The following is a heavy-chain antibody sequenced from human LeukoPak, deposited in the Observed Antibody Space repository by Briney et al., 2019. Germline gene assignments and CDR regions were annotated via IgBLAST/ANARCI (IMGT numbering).Heavy chain of an antibody. V-gene: IGHV3-7*01. D-gene: IGHD6-6*01. CDR1: GFTFSDYW. J-gene: IGHJ4*02. CDR3: ARVGYSSSSMDY. Sequence: PGGSLRLSCAASGFTFSDYWMSWVRQAPGKGLEWLANIKQDGSENYYVDSVKGRFTISRDNAKNSLYLQMNYLRAEDTAVYYCARVGYSSSSMDYWGQGTLVTVSS. CDR2: IKQDGSEN.